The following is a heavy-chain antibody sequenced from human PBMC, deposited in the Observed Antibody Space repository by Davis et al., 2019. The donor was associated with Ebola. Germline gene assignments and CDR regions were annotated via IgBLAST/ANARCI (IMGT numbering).Heavy chain of an antibody. J-gene: IGHJ4*02. CDR2: ISHGGGLQ. D-gene: IGHD5-24*01. V-gene: IGHV3-30*03. Sequence: GESLKISCAASGFTFSDYGMQWVRQAPGKGLEWVGVISHGGGLQYYADSVKGRFTISRDNSENTLYLQLDSLRADDTAVYYCTRRDGRDGYKITDYWGQGTLVTVSS. CDR3: TRRDGRDGYKITDY. CDR1: GFTFSDYG.